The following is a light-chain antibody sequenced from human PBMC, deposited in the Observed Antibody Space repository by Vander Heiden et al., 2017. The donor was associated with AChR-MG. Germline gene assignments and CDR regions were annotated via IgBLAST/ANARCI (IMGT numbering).Light chain of an antibody. CDR3: LQQNSDFT. Sequence: DIQMTQSPSSLSASVGDRVTITCRASQGIGNDLGWYQQKPGKAPKRLIYAASRLQSGVPSRFSGSGSGTEFTLTISCLQPEDFATYYCLQQNSDFTFGGGTKVEIK. V-gene: IGKV1-17*01. CDR1: QGIGND. CDR2: AAS. J-gene: IGKJ4*01.